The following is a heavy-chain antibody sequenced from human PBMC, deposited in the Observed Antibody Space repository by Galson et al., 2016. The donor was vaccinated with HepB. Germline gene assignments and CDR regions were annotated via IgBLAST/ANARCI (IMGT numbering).Heavy chain of an antibody. CDR2: IDTKNGNT. J-gene: IGHJ4*02. CDR3: ARDLVDSSGWVDY. Sequence: VKVSCKASGYIFTYHAFSWVRQAPGQSLEWMGWIDTKNGNTVYARKLQGRVTMTTDTSTNTAYMELTSLRSDDTAVYYCARDLVDSSGWVDYWGQGTLVTVSS. V-gene: IGHV1-18*04. CDR1: GYIFTYHA. D-gene: IGHD6-19*01.